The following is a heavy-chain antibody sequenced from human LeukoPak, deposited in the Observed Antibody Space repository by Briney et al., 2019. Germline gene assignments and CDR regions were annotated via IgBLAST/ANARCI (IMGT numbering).Heavy chain of an antibody. V-gene: IGHV3-21*01. D-gene: IGHD6-6*01. J-gene: IGHJ4*02. CDR3: ARSVPFDY. Sequence: GGSLRLSCAASGFTFSNAYMSWVRQAPGKGLEWVSSISSSSSYIYYADSVKGRFTISRDNAKNSLYLQMNSLRAEDTAVYYCARSVPFDYWGQGTLVTVSS. CDR1: GFTFSNAY. CDR2: ISSSSSYI.